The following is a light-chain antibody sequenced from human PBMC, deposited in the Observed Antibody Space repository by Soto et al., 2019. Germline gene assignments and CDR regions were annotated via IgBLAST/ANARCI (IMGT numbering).Light chain of an antibody. CDR2: EVT. CDR3: SSYTTSNTRQIV. Sequence: QSALTQPASVSGSPGQSITISCTGTSRDIGTSNLVSWYQQYPGKAPKLTIYEVTKRPSGISYRFSGSKSGNTASLTISGLQPEDEADYYCSSYTTSNTRQIVFGTGTKVTVL. V-gene: IGLV2-14*02. J-gene: IGLJ1*01. CDR1: SRDIGTSNL.